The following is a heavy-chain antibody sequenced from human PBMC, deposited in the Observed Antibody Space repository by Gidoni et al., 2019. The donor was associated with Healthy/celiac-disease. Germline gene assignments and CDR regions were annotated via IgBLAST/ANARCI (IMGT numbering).Heavy chain of an antibody. J-gene: IGHJ4*02. V-gene: IGHV1-69*04. CDR1: GGTFSSYA. Sequence: QVQLVQSGAEVKKPGSSVKVSCKASGGTFSSYAISWVRQAPGQGLEWMGRIIPSLGIANYAQKFQGRVTITADKSTSTAYMELSSLRSEDTAVYYCARGAKHSSAIDYWGQGTLVTVSS. CDR3: ARGAKHSSAIDY. D-gene: IGHD3-3*02. CDR2: IIPSLGIA.